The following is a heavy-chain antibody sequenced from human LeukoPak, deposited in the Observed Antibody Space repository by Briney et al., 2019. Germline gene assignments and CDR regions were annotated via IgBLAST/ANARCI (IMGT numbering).Heavy chain of an antibody. V-gene: IGHV4-39*01. Sequence: PSETLSLTCTVSGGSISSSSYYWGWIRQPPGKGLEWIGSIYYSGSTYYNPSLKSRVTISVDTSKNQFSLKLSSVTAADTAVYCCARKIVGATTYFDYWGQGTLVTVSS. CDR1: GGSISSSSYY. CDR2: IYYSGST. D-gene: IGHD1-26*01. J-gene: IGHJ4*02. CDR3: ARKIVGATTYFDY.